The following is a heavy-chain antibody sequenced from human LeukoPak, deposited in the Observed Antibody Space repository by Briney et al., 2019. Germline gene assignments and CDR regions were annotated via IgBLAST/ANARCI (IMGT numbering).Heavy chain of an antibody. CDR1: GFTFSSYA. CDR2: ISGSGGST. D-gene: IGHD2-2*01. V-gene: IGHV3-23*01. CDR3: ARGPLGYCGSTSCPDFDY. J-gene: IGHJ4*02. Sequence: GGSLRLSCAASGFTFSSYAMSWVCQAPGKGLEWVSAISGSGGSTYYADSVKGRFTISRDNAKNSLYLQMNSLRAEDTAVYYCARGPLGYCGSTSCPDFDYWGQGTLVTVSS.